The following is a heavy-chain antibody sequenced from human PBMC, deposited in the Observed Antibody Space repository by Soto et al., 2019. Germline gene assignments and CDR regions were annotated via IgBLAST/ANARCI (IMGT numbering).Heavy chain of an antibody. Sequence: QVQLVQSGAEVKKPGSSVKVSCKASGGTFSNYTITWVRQAPGQGLEWMGRIIPILGLANYAQKFRGRVTITADKSTTTAYMELRSLRSEDTAMYYCARFKLGEDYWGQGTLVTVSS. CDR1: GGTFSNYT. CDR2: IIPILGLA. V-gene: IGHV1-69*02. CDR3: ARFKLGEDY. J-gene: IGHJ4*02. D-gene: IGHD3-16*01.